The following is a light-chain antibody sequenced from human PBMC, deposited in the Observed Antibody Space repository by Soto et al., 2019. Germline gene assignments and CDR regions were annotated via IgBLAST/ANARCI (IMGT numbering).Light chain of an antibody. V-gene: IGLV2-14*02. CDR1: SSDVGSYNL. CDR2: EVT. Sequence: QSALTQPASVSGSPGQSITISCTGTSSDVGSYNLVSWYQQHPDKAPKLMIYEVTKRPSGVPDRFSGSKSGNAASLTVSGLQAEDEADYYCSSYAGSNNLYVFGTGTKVTVL. J-gene: IGLJ1*01. CDR3: SSYAGSNNLYV.